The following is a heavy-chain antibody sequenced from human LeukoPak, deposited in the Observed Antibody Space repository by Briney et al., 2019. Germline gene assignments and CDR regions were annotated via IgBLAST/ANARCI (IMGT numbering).Heavy chain of an antibody. J-gene: IGHJ4*02. D-gene: IGHD3-22*01. CDR1: GFSISSFY. Sequence: PSETLSLTCTVSGFSISSFYWIWIRQPPGKGLEWIGYIYYSGSNNYNPSLKSRVTISLDTSKNQFSVKLNSVTAADTGVYYCERHDKGFDYWGQGTMVTVSA. V-gene: IGHV4-59*08. CDR3: ERHDKGFDY. CDR2: IYYSGSN.